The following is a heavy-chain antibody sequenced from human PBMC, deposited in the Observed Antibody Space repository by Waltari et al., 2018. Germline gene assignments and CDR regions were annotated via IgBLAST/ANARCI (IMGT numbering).Heavy chain of an antibody. V-gene: IGHV3-49*04. D-gene: IGHD3-10*01. CDR3: ARPSWSRALWYGDF. CDR2: IRSKAYGETT. CDR1: GFTFVDYS. Sequence: DVQLAESGGGLVQPGRSLRLSCTTSGFTFVDYSMNWVRQAPGQGLEWVGFIRSKAYGETTDYAASVRGRFTISRDDSKSIAYLQMNSLKASDTAVYFCARPSWSRALWYGDFWGQGTVVTVSS. J-gene: IGHJ4*02.